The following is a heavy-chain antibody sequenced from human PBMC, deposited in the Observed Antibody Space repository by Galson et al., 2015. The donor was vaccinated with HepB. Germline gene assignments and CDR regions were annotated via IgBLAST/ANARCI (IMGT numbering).Heavy chain of an antibody. J-gene: IGHJ6*03. Sequence: SLRLSCAASESSFNDSALHWVRQWPGKGPEWVALISHDEKHQYYADSVQGRFTISRDNARNSLFLQMDSLRAEDTAVYYCARVERIEAGDFWSGYSYYYYMDVWGKGTSVTVSS. D-gene: IGHD3-3*01. CDR1: ESSFNDSA. CDR3: ARVERIEAGDFWSGYSYYYYMDV. V-gene: IGHV3-30*04. CDR2: ISHDEKHQ.